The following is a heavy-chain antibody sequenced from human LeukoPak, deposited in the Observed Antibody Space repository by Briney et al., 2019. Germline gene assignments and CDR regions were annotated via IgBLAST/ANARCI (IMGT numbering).Heavy chain of an antibody. CDR1: GGSISSGDYY. J-gene: IGHJ6*03. Sequence: SQTLSLTCTVSGGSISSGDYYWSWIRQPPGKGLEWIGYIYYSGSTYYNPSLKSRVTISVDTSKNQFSLKLSSVTAADTDVYYCARPRGYSYRNYYHYYMDVWGKGTTVTVSS. V-gene: IGHV4-30-4*08. D-gene: IGHD5-18*01. CDR2: IYYSGST. CDR3: ARPRGYSYRNYYHYYMDV.